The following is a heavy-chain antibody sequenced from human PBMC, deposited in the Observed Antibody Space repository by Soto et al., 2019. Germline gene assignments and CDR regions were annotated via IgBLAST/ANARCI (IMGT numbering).Heavy chain of an antibody. Sequence: GESLKISCKGSGYSFTSYWIGWVRQMPGKGLEWMGIIYPGDSDTRYSPSFQGQVTISADKSISTAYLQWSSLKASDTAMYYCARRGGSSVTLYYYYGMDVWGQGTTVTVS. CDR2: IYPGDSDT. V-gene: IGHV5-51*01. J-gene: IGHJ6*02. CDR1: GYSFTSYW. D-gene: IGHD2-15*01. CDR3: ARRGGSSVTLYYYYGMDV.